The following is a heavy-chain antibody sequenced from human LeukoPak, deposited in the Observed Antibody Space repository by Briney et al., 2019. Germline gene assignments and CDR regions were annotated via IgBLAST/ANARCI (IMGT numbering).Heavy chain of an antibody. CDR1: GYTFTSYY. CDR2: INPNDGST. V-gene: IGHV1-46*01. D-gene: IGHD2-15*01. CDR3: ARGRGRYCSGDSCFGDGDN. Sequence: ASVKVSCKASGYTFTSYYLHWVRQAPGQGLEWMGLINPNDGSTSYTQKFQGRVTMTRDTSTSIVYMELSSLRSEDTAVYYCARGRGRYCSGDSCFGDGDNWGQRALVTVSS. J-gene: IGHJ4*02.